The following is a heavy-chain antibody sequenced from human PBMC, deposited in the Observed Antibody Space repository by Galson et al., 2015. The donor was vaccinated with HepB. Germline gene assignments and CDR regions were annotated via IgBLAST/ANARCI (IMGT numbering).Heavy chain of an antibody. Sequence: SLRLSCAASGFAFSSYAMHWARQAPGKGLEWVAVLRYDGSNKYYADSVKGRFTISRDNSKNTLHLQMNSLTAEDTAVYYCAKERAARDSHAYYGMDVWGQGTAVTVSS. CDR2: LRYDGSNK. CDR3: AKERAARDSHAYYGMDV. V-gene: IGHV3-33*03. J-gene: IGHJ6*02. CDR1: GFAFSSYA. D-gene: IGHD6-6*01.